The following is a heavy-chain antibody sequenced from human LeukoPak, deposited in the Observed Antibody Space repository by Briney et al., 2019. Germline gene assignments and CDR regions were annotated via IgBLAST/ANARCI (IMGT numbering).Heavy chain of an antibody. CDR2: MNPNSGNT. CDR3: ARGSFYYGSGTYAFDI. Sequence: GASVKVSCKASGYTFTDYYMHWVRQAPGQGLEWMGWMNPNSGNTGYAQKFQGRVTITRNTSISTAYMELSSLRSEDTAVYYCARGSFYYGSGTYAFDIWGQGTMVTVSS. D-gene: IGHD3-10*01. V-gene: IGHV1-8*03. J-gene: IGHJ3*02. CDR1: GYTFTDYY.